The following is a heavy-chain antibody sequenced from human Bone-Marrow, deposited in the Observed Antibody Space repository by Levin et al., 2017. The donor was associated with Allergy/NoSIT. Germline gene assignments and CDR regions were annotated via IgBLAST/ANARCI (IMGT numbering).Heavy chain of an antibody. CDR3: AKMEQQLVQGAFDH. J-gene: IGHJ1*01. CDR2: IKQDGTER. V-gene: IGHV3-7*03. D-gene: IGHD6-13*01. Sequence: GGSLRLSCAASGFNFRAYRMSWVRQAPGKGLEWVADIKQDGTERFYVDSVKGRFTISRDNARDSLHLYMNDLKAEDTALYYCAKMEQQLVQGAFDHWGQGTLVTVSS. CDR1: GFNFRAYR.